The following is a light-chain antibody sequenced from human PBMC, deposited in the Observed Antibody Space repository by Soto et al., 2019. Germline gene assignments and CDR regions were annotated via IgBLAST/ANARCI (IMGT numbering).Light chain of an antibody. CDR1: QSLVYSDGNTY. Sequence: IMTQSPLFLPVTLGQPASISCRSSQSLVYSDGNTYLNWFHQRPGQSPRRLIYKVSNRDSGVPDRFSGSGSGTDFTLKISRLAAEDVGLYYCMQDRGWPNTFGQGSKLEIK. CDR3: MQDRGWPNT. J-gene: IGKJ2*01. V-gene: IGKV2-30*01. CDR2: KVS.